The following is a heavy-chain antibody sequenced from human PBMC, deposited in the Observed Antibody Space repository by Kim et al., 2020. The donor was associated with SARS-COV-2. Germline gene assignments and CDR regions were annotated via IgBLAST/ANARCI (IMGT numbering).Heavy chain of an antibody. CDR3: ARAPGQWLAGGDYWFDP. J-gene: IGHJ5*02. D-gene: IGHD6-19*01. Sequence: SETLSLTCTVSGGSISSGGYYLSWIRQHPGKGLEWIGYIYYSGSTYYNPSLKSRVTISVDTSKNQFSLKLSSVTAADTAVYYCARAPGQWLAGGDYWFDPWGQGTLVTVSS. CDR2: IYYSGST. V-gene: IGHV4-31*03. CDR1: GGSISSGGYY.